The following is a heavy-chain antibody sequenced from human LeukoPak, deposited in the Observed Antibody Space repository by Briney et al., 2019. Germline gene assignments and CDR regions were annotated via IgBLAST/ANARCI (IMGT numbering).Heavy chain of an antibody. CDR2: IT. CDR1: GGSISSSSYY. V-gene: IGHV4-39*07. J-gene: IGHJ3*02. Sequence: SETLSLTCTVSGGSISSSSYYWGWIRQPPGKGLEWIGSITYYNPSLKSRVTISVDTSKNQFSAGTAVYYCARDFQRGYYGSGSHLGAFDIWGQGTTVTVSS. D-gene: IGHD3-10*01. CDR3: YGSGSHLGAFDI.